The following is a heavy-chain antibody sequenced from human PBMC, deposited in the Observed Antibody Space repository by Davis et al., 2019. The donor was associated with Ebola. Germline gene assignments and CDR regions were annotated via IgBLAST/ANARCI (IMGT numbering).Heavy chain of an antibody. CDR1: GGSISSSSYY. J-gene: IGHJ4*02. Sequence: SETLSLTCTVSGGSISSSSYYWGWIRQPPGKGLEWIGYIYYSGSTNYNPSLKSRVTISVDTSKNQFSLKLSSVTAADTAVYYCARGRVVTAIFDYWGQGTLVTVSS. CDR3: ARGRVVTAIFDY. V-gene: IGHV4-61*05. D-gene: IGHD2-21*02. CDR2: IYYSGST.